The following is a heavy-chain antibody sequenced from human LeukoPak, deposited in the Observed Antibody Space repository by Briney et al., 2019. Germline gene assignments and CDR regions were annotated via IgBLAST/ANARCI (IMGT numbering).Heavy chain of an antibody. Sequence: GGSLRLSCAASGFTFSSYSMNWVRQAPGKGLEWVSSISSSSFINYADSVMGRFTISRDNAKNSLYLHMSSLRADDTAIYYCAREAYYDCSGSLDYWGQGTLVTVSS. J-gene: IGHJ4*02. V-gene: IGHV3-21*04. CDR2: ISSSSFI. D-gene: IGHD3-22*01. CDR3: AREAYYDCSGSLDY. CDR1: GFTFSSYS.